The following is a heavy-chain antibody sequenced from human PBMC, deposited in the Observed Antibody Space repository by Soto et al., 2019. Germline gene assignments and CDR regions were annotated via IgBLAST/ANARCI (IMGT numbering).Heavy chain of an antibody. V-gene: IGHV4-31*01. CDR2: IYYSGST. Sequence: QVQLQESGPGLVKPSQTLSLTCTVSGGSISSGGYYWSWIRQHPGKGLEWIGYIYYSGSTYYNPSRKXXVXIXXDTSKTQFSLKLSSVTAADTAVYYCASWEFRWFDPWGQGTLVTVSS. CDR3: ASWEFRWFDP. CDR1: GGSISSGGYY. D-gene: IGHD3-10*01. J-gene: IGHJ5*02.